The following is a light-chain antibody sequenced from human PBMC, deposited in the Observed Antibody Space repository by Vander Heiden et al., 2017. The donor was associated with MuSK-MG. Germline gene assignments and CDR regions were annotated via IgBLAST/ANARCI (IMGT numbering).Light chain of an antibody. CDR2: DVS. J-gene: IGLJ3*02. CDR1: SSHVGGYNY. V-gene: IGLV2-14*01. Sequence: QSALTQPASVSGSPGQQNTISCTGTSSHVGGYNYVSWYQQHPGKAPKLMIYDVSNRPSGVSNRFSGSKSGNTASLTISGLQAEDEADYYCSSYTSSSTLVFGGGTKLTVL. CDR3: SSYTSSSTLV.